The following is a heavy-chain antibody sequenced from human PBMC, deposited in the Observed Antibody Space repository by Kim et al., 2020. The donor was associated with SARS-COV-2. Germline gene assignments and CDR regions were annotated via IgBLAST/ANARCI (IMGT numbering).Heavy chain of an antibody. J-gene: IGHJ4*02. CDR3: ASLSTGYVWDKFDS. D-gene: IGHD3-16*01. Sequence: GGSLRLSCVASGFTFSSYWMHWVRQAPGKGLVWVARVNSDGSSSSYADSVKGRFTLSRDNDRHTLYLQMNSLRAEDTAVYYCASLSTGYVWDKFDSWGQGTLVTVSS. CDR1: GFTFSSYW. V-gene: IGHV3-74*01. CDR2: VNSDGSSS.